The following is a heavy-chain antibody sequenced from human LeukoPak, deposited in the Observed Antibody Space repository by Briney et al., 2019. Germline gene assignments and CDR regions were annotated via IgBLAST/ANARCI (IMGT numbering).Heavy chain of an antibody. CDR1: GYRYTSYW. V-gene: IGHV5-51*01. Sequence: GESLKISCKGSGYRYTSYWIGWVRQMPGKGLEWMGIIYPGDSDTRYSPSFQGQVTISADKSISTAYPQWSSLKGSDTAMYYCARNSGSYYADYFDYWGQGTLVTVSS. D-gene: IGHD1-26*01. J-gene: IGHJ4*02. CDR2: IYPGDSDT. CDR3: ARNSGSYYADYFDY.